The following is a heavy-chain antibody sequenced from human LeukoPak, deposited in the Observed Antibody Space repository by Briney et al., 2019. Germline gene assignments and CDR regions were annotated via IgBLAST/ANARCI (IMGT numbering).Heavy chain of an antibody. D-gene: IGHD3-22*01. CDR2: INHSGST. CDR3: ARGHDSSGQGIDI. J-gene: IGHJ3*02. Sequence: NASETLSLTCAVYGGSFSGYYWSWIRQPPGKGLEWIGEINHSGSTNYNPSLKSRVTISVDTSKNQFSLKLSSVTAADTAVYYCARGHDSSGQGIDIWGQGTMVTVSS. V-gene: IGHV4-34*01. CDR1: GGSFSGYY.